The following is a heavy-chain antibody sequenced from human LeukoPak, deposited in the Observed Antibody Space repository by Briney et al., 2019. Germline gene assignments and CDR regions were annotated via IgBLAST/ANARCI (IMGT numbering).Heavy chain of an antibody. CDR2: ISAYNGNT. D-gene: IGHD2-2*01. J-gene: IGHJ5*02. CDR3: ARSNGYCSSTSCSGDRFDP. V-gene: IGHV1-18*01. CDR1: GYTFTSYG. Sequence: GASVKVSCKASGYTFTSYGISWVRQAPGQGLEWMGWISAYNGNTNYAQKLQGRVTMTTDTSTSTAYMDLRSLRSDDTAVYYCARSNGYCSSTSCSGDRFDPWGQGTLVTVSS.